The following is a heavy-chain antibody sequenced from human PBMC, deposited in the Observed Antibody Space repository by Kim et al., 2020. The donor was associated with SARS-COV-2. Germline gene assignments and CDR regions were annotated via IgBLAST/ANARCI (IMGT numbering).Heavy chain of an antibody. Sequence: SVKVSCKASGGTFSSYAISWVRQAPGQGLEWMGGIIPIFGTANYAQKFQGRVTITADESTSTAYMELSSLRSEDTAVYYCARLYYGSGSLRWFDPWGQGTLVTVSS. J-gene: IGHJ5*02. CDR1: GGTFSSYA. CDR2: IIPIFGTA. CDR3: ARLYYGSGSLRWFDP. D-gene: IGHD3-10*01. V-gene: IGHV1-69*13.